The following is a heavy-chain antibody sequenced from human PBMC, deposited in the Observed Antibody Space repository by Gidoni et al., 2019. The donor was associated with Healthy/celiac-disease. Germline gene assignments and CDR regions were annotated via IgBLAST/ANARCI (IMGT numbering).Heavy chain of an antibody. CDR1: GGSISSSNW. D-gene: IGHD2-15*01. J-gene: IGHJ4*02. CDR2: IYHSGST. CDR3: ARLGYCSGGSCYEGQDFDY. Sequence: QVQLQESGPGLVQPSGPLSLTCAVSGGSISSSNWWSRVRQPPGKGLEWIGEIYHSGSTNYNPSLKSRVTISVDKSKNQFSLKLSSVTAADTAVYYCARLGYCSGGSCYEGQDFDYWGQGTLVTVSS. V-gene: IGHV4-4*02.